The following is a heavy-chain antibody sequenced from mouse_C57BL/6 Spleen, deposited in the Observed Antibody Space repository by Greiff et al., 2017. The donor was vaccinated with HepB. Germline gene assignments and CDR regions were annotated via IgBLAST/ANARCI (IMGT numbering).Heavy chain of an antibody. CDR2: IWSGGST. V-gene: IGHV2-2*01. CDR3: ARGLLGRGAWFAY. Sequence: QVQLQQSGPGLVQPSQSLSITCTVSGFSLTSYGVHWVRQSPGKGLEWLGVIWSGGSTDYNAAFIARLSISKDNSKSQVFFKMNSLQADDTAIYYCARGLLGRGAWFAYWGQGTLVTVSA. D-gene: IGHD4-1*01. J-gene: IGHJ3*01. CDR1: GFSLTSYG.